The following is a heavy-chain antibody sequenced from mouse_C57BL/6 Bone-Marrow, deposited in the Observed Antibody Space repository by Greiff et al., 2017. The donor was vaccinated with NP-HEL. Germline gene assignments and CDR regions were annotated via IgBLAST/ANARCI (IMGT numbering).Heavy chain of an antibody. J-gene: IGHJ2*01. D-gene: IGHD2-4*01. CDR1: GYAFSSSW. CDR3: ARWDYYYDYY. Sequence: QVQLQQSGPELVKPGASVKISCKASGYAFSSSWMNWVKQRPGKGLEWIGRIYPGDGDTNYNGKFKGKATLTADKSSSTAYMQLSSLTSEDSAVYFCARWDYYYDYYRGQGTTLTVSS. CDR2: IYPGDGDT. V-gene: IGHV1-82*01.